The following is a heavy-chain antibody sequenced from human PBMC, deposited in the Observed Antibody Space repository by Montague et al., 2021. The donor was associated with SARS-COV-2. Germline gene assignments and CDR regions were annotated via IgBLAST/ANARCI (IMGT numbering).Heavy chain of an antibody. CDR2: INYSGST. CDR3: ARNLVVHYWYGMDV. Sequence: SETLSLTCTVAGGSISSYYWSWIRQPPGTGLEWIGYINYSGSTNXNPSLKSRVTISVDTSKNQFSLNLSSVTAADTAVYYCARNLVVHYWYGMDVWGQGATVTVSS. V-gene: IGHV4-59*01. D-gene: IGHD2-15*01. CDR1: GGSISSYY. J-gene: IGHJ6*02.